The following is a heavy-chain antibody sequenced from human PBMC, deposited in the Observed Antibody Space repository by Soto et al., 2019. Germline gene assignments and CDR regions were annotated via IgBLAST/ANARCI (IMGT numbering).Heavy chain of an antibody. D-gene: IGHD5-18*01. CDR1: GFTFSSYA. CDR3: AKERGYNYGYDAMDV. V-gene: IGHV3-23*01. J-gene: IGHJ6*02. Sequence: EVQLLESGGGLVQPGGSLRLSCAASGFTFSSYAMSWVRQAPGKELEWVSGISGSGGSTYYADSVKGRFTISRDNSKNTLYLQTNSLRAEDTAVYYCAKERGYNYGYDAMDVWGQGTTVTVSS. CDR2: ISGSGGST.